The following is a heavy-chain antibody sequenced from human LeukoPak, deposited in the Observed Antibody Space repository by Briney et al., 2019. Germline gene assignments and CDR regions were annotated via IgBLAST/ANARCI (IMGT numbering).Heavy chain of an antibody. J-gene: IGHJ2*01. CDR2: INPNSGGT. V-gene: IGHV1-2*02. CDR1: GYTFTGYY. D-gene: IGHD1-26*01. Sequence: ASVKVSCKASGYTFTGYYMHWVRQAPGQGLEWMGWINPNSGGTNYAQKFQGRVTMTRDTSISTAYMELSRLRSDDTAVYYCARVVGATNWYFDPWGRGTLVTVSS. CDR3: ARVVGATNWYFDP.